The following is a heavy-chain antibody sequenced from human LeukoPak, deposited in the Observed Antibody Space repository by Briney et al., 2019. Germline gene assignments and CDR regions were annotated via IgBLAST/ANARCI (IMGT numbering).Heavy chain of an antibody. V-gene: IGHV1-69*04. D-gene: IGHD6-13*01. CDR1: GGTFSSYA. CDR2: IIPILGIA. J-gene: IGHJ5*02. CDR3: ARDSAGMNWFDP. Sequence: SVKVSCKASGGTFSSYAISWERQAPGQGLEWMGRIIPILGIANYAQKFQGRVTITADKSTSTAYMELSSLRSEDTAVYYCARDSAGMNWFDPWGQGTLVTVSS.